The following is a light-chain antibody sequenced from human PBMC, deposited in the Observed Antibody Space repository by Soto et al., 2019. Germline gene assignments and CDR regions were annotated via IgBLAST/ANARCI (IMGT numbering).Light chain of an antibody. CDR2: GAS. V-gene: IGKV3-20*01. Sequence: EIVLTQSPGTLSLSPGERATLSCRASQSVSSTYLAWYQQKPGQAPRLFIYGASSRATAIPDRFSGSGSGTDFTLTISRLEPEDFAVYYCQQYSSSPRTFGQGTKLEIK. CDR1: QSVSSTY. J-gene: IGKJ2*01. CDR3: QQYSSSPRT.